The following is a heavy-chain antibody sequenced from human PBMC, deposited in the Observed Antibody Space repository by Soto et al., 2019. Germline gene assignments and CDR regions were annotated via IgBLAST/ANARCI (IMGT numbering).Heavy chain of an antibody. CDR1: GGSISSGDYY. V-gene: IGHV4-30-4*01. D-gene: IGHD5-12*01. CDR2: IYYSGST. J-gene: IGHJ5*02. Sequence: QVQLQESGPGLVKPSQTLSVTCTVSGGSISSGDYYWGWIRQPPGKGLEWIGYIYYSGSTYYNPSLKSRVTISVDTSKNQFSLKLSSVTAADTAVYYCARFIVSTMNVDPWGQGTLVTVSS. CDR3: ARFIVSTMNVDP.